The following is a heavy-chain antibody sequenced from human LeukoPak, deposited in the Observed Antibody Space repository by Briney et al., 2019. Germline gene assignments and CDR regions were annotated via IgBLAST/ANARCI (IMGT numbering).Heavy chain of an antibody. Sequence: ASVKVSCKASGYTFTGYYMHWVRQAPGQGLEWMGWISAYNGNTNYTQKLQGRVTMTTDTSTSTAYMELRSLRSDDTAVYYCARDLRYYGSGSYSAFDIWGQGTMVTVSS. CDR1: GYTFTGYY. J-gene: IGHJ3*02. CDR2: ISAYNGNT. D-gene: IGHD3-10*01. V-gene: IGHV1-18*04. CDR3: ARDLRYYGSGSYSAFDI.